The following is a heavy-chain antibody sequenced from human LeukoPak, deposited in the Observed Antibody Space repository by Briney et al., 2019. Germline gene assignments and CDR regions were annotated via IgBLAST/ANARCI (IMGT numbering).Heavy chain of an antibody. CDR1: GFTFSSYW. D-gene: IGHD6-13*01. V-gene: IGHV3-7*01. CDR2: IKQDGSEK. CDR3: ARDMRAAAANRYDYYGMDV. Sequence: PGGSLRLSCAASGFTFSSYWMSWVRQAPGKGLEWVANIKQDGSEKYYVDSVKGRFTISRDNAKNSLYLQMNSLRAEDTAVYYCARDMRAAAANRYDYYGMDVWGQGTTVTVSS. J-gene: IGHJ6*02.